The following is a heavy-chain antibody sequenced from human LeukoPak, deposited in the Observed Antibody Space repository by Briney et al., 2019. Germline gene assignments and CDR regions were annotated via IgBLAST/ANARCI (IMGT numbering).Heavy chain of an antibody. D-gene: IGHD3-10*01. V-gene: IGHV3-74*01. CDR3: ARGHYGPSGYYYYMDV. Sequence: GGSLRLSCAASGFTFSSYGMHWVRQAPGKGLVWVSRINTDGSSTIYADSVKGRFTISRDNAKNTLYLQMNSLRAEDTAVYYCARGHYGPSGYYYYMDVWGKGTTVTVSS. CDR2: INTDGSST. CDR1: GFTFSSYG. J-gene: IGHJ6*03.